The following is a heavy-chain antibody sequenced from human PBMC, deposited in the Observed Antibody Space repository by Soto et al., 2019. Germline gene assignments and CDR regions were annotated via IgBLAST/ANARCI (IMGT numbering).Heavy chain of an antibody. CDR3: ARVRIRDSGMVDFDY. D-gene: IGHD5-12*01. CDR1: GYTFTSYA. V-gene: IGHV1-3*01. J-gene: IGHJ4*02. CDR2: INAGNGNT. Sequence: ASVKVSCKASGYTFTSYAMHWVRQAPGQRLEWMGWINAGNGNTKYSQKFQGRVTITRDTSASTAYMELSSLRSEDTAIYYCARVRIRDSGMVDFDYWGLGPLVTVSS.